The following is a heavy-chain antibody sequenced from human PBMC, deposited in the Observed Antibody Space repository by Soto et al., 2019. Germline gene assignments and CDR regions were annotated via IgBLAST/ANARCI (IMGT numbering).Heavy chain of an antibody. CDR3: ARDQVLIGYVDY. Sequence: ASVKVSCKASGGTFSSYTISWVRQAPGQGLEWMGRIIPILGIANYAQKFQGRVTMTTDTSTSTAYMELRSLRSDDTAVYYCARDQVLIGYVDYWGQGTLVTVSS. CDR2: IIPILGIA. J-gene: IGHJ4*02. V-gene: IGHV1-69*04. CDR1: GGTFSSYT.